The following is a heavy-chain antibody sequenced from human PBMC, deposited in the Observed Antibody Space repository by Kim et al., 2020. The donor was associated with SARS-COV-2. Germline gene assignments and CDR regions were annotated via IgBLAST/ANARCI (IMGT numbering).Heavy chain of an antibody. CDR1: GFTFSSYS. V-gene: IGHV3-21*01. D-gene: IGHD4-17*01. J-gene: IGHJ5*02. CDR2: ISSSSYI. CDR3: ARDPPLLDYGDYEGTFDP. Sequence: GGSLRLSCAASGFTFSSYSMNWVRQAPGKGLEWVSSISSSSYIYYADSVKGRFTISRDNAKNSLYLQMNSLRAEDTAVYYCARDPPLLDYGDYEGTFDPWGQGTLVTVSS.